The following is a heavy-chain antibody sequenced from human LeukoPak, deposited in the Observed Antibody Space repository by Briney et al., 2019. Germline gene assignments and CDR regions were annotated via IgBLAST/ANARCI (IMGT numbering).Heavy chain of an antibody. J-gene: IGHJ4*02. CDR3: AREDLGDSSGYYEVFVDY. Sequence: PSETLSLTFTVSGGSISSYYWSWIRQPPGKGLEWIGYIYYSGSTNYNPSLKSRVTISVDTSKNQFSLELSSVTAADTAVYYCAREDLGDSSGYYEVFVDYWGQGTLVTVSS. CDR1: GGSISSYY. CDR2: IYYSGST. V-gene: IGHV4-59*01. D-gene: IGHD3-22*01.